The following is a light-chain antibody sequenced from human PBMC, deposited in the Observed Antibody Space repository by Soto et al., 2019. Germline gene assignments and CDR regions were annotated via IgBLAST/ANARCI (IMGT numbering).Light chain of an antibody. CDR3: QQSYSTLALS. J-gene: IGKJ4*01. V-gene: IGKV1-39*01. CDR1: QSISNY. Sequence: DIQMTQSPSSLSASVGDRVTITCRASQSISNYLNWYQQKPGKAPKLLIYAASSLQSGVPSRFSGSGSGTDFTLRISSLQPEDFATYYCQQSYSTLALSFGGGTKVEIK. CDR2: AAS.